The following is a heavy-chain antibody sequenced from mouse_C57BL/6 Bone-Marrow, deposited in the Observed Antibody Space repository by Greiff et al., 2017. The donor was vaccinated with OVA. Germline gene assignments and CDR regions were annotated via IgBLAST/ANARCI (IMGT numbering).Heavy chain of an antibody. V-gene: IGHV1-80*01. CDR3: ARSRQLRFSYAMDY. J-gene: IGHJ4*01. D-gene: IGHD3-2*02. Sequence: QVQLQQSGAELVKPGASVKISCKASGYAFSSYWMNWVKQRPGKGLEWIGQIYPGDGDTTYNGKFKGKATLTADKSSSTAYMQLSSLTSEDSAVYFCARSRQLRFSYAMDYWGQGTSVTVSS. CDR2: IYPGDGDT. CDR1: GYAFSSYW.